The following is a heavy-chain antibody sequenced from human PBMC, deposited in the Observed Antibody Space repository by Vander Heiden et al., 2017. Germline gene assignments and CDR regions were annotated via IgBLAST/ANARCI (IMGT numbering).Heavy chain of an antibody. CDR3: AKEGEGGYIHY. CDR2: ISYDGSNK. CDR1: GFTFSSYA. J-gene: IGHJ4*02. Sequence: VQLVESGGGVVQPGRSLRLSCAASGFTFSSYAMHWGRQAPGKGLEWVAVISYDGSNKYYADSVKGRFTISRDNSKNTLYLQMNSLRDEDTAVYYCAKEGEGGYIHYWGQGTLVTVSS. V-gene: IGHV3-30*04. D-gene: IGHD2-15*01.